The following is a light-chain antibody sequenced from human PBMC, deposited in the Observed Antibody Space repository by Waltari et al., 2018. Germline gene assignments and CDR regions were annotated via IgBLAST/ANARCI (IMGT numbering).Light chain of an antibody. J-gene: IGLJ3*02. CDR3: QVWDSNNEHWV. CDR2: SDK. Sequence: SYVVTQAPSVSVAPGPTARLTGGGNNIGSKSVNWCRQKPGQAPVLVMYSDKDRPSGIPERFSSSNAANADTLIISRVEAGDEADYYCQVWDSNNEHWVFRGGTRLT. V-gene: IGLV3-21*04. CDR1: NIGSKS.